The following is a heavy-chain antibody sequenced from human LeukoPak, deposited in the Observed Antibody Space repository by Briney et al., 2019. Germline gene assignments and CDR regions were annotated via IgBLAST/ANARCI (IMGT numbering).Heavy chain of an antibody. CDR1: GGSISSGSYY. CDR3: ARTYSNYSRYYYYYYMDV. V-gene: IGHV4-61*02. CDR2: IYTSGST. D-gene: IGHD4-11*01. J-gene: IGHJ6*03. Sequence: KTSETLSLTCIVPGGSISSGSYYWSWIRQPAGKGLEWIVRIYTSGSTNYNPSLKSRVTISVDTSKNHFSLRLSSVTAADTAVYYCARTYSNYSRYYYYYYMDVWGKGTTVTVSS.